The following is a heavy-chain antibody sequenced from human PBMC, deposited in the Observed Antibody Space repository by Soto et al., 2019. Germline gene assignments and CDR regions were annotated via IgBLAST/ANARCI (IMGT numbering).Heavy chain of an antibody. CDR2: IYPGDSDT. V-gene: IGHV5-51*01. D-gene: IGHD6-19*01. Sequence: GESLKISCKGSGYSFTSYWIGWVRQMPEKGLEWMGIIYPGDSDTRYSPSFQGQVTISADKSISTAYLQWSSLKASDTAMYYCAQTEAVAGFDYWYFDLWGRGTLVTVSS. CDR3: AQTEAVAGFDYWYFDL. J-gene: IGHJ2*01. CDR1: GYSFTSYW.